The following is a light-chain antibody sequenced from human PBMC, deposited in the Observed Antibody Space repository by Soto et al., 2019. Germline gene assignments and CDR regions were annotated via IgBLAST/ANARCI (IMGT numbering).Light chain of an antibody. J-gene: IGKJ1*01. CDR1: QSVSSTF. CDR3: QQYDSSPRWT. CDR2: GAS. V-gene: IGKV3-20*01. Sequence: EIVLTQSPGTLSLSPGERATLSCRASQSVSSTFLAWYQQKPGQAPRLLIFGASNRATGIPDRFSGSGSGTDFTLTISRLEPEDSAVYYCQQYDSSPRWTFGQGTKVEIK.